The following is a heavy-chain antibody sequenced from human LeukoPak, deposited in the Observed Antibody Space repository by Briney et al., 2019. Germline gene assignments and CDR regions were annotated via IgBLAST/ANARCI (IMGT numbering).Heavy chain of an antibody. V-gene: IGHV3-23*01. CDR3: AKDQSSSWYGAFDY. D-gene: IGHD6-13*01. J-gene: IGHJ4*02. CDR2: ISGSGGST. Sequence: GGSLRLSCAASGFTLSSYAMSWVRQAPGKGLEWVSAISGSGGSTYYADSVKGRFTISRDNSKNTLYLQMNSLRAEDTAVYYCAKDQSSSWYGAFDYWGQGTLVTVSS. CDR1: GFTLSSYA.